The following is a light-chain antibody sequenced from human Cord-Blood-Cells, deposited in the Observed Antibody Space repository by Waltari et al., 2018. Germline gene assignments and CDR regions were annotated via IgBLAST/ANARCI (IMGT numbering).Light chain of an antibody. CDR2: SNT. J-gene: IGLJ2*01. CDR3: AAWDDSLNGVV. CDR1: SPTIGSNP. V-gene: IGLV1-44*01. Sequence: QSLLTQPPSASGTPGQRVPISCSGSSPTIGSNPVNWYQQPPGTAPKLLIYSNTQRPSGVPDRFSGSKSGTSASLAISGRQSEDEADYYCAAWDDSLNGVVFGGGTKLTVL.